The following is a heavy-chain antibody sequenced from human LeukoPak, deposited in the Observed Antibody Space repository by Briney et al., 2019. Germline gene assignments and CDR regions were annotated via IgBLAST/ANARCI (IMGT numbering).Heavy chain of an antibody. Sequence: SETLSLTCTVSGGSISSYYWSWIRQPPGKGLEWIGYIYYSGSTNYNPSLKSRVTMSVDTSKNQFSLKLSSVTAADTAVYYCARDRSWLASYYFDYWGQGTLVTVSS. CDR3: ARDRSWLASYYFDY. D-gene: IGHD6-19*01. J-gene: IGHJ4*02. CDR1: GGSISSYY. V-gene: IGHV4-59*12. CDR2: IYYSGST.